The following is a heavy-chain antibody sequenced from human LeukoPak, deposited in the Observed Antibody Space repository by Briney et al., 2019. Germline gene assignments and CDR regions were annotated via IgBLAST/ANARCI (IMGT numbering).Heavy chain of an antibody. D-gene: IGHD1-26*01. V-gene: IGHV3-66*02. CDR3: ARDQRSESYYPWGWFDP. CDR1: GFAVSTNC. CDR2: IYSDGST. Sequence: GGSLRLSCAASGFAVSTNCLSWVRQAPGKGLEWVSVIYSDGSTYYTDSVKGRFTISRDNSKNTLYLQMNSLRPEDTAVYYCARDQRSESYYPWGWFDPWGQGTLVTVSS. J-gene: IGHJ5*02.